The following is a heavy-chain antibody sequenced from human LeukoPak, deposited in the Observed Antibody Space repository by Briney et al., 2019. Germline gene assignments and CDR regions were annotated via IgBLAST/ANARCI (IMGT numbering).Heavy chain of an antibody. V-gene: IGHV3-66*01. CDR2: MYRGGST. Sequence: PGGSLRLSCAASGFTVSNNYMSWVRQAPGKGLDWVSIMYRGGSTYYADSVKDRFTISRDNSKNTVYLQMNSLRAEDTAVYFCAKESGDCGADCLALNDYWGQGTLVTVS. J-gene: IGHJ4*02. CDR1: GFTVSNNY. D-gene: IGHD2-21*02. CDR3: AKESGDCGADCLALNDY.